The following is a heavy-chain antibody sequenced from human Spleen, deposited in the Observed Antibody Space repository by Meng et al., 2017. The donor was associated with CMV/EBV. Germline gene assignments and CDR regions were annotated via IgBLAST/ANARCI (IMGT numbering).Heavy chain of an antibody. CDR3: ARGKVVAAAIPYVVDV. D-gene: IGHD2-2*02. V-gene: IGHV3-48*01. J-gene: IGHJ6*02. Sequence: GESLKISCAASGFTFSTYTMNWVRQAPGKGLEWVSYISVSSGPIHYADSVKGRFTISRDNAKNSLYLQMNSLRAEDTAVYYCARGKVVAAAIPYVVDVWGQGTTVTVSS. CDR1: GFTFSTYT. CDR2: ISVSSGPI.